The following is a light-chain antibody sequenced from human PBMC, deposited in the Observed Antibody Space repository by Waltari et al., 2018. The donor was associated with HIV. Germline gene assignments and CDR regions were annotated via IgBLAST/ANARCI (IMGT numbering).Light chain of an antibody. J-gene: IGLJ2*01. V-gene: IGLV6-57*01. CDR1: RGSIASKY. Sequence: NFMLTQPHSVSESPGKTVTISCTRSRGSIASKYVPWYQQRPGSSPTTVIYEDNQRPSGVPDRFSGSIDSSSNSASLTSSGLKTEDEADYYCQSYDSSNVVFGGGTKLTVL. CDR3: QSYDSSNVV. CDR2: EDN.